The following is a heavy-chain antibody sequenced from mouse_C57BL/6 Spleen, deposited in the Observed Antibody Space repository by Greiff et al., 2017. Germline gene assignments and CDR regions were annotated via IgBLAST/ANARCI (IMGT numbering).Heavy chain of an antibody. CDR3: ARSVLLLTYFDY. CDR1: GYTFTSYW. V-gene: IGHV1-61*01. Sequence: QVQLQQPGAELVRPGSSVKLSCKASGYTFTSYWMDWVKQRPGQGLEWIGNIYPSDSETHYNQKFKGKATLTVAKSSSTAYMRLSSLTSEDSAVYDGARSVLLLTYFDYWGQGTTLTVSS. D-gene: IGHD1-1*01. CDR2: IYPSDSET. J-gene: IGHJ2*01.